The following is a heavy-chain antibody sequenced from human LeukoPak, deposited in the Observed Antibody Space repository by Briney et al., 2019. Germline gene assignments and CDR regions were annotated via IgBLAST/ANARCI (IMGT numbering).Heavy chain of an antibody. CDR3: AKDPFRARISAPDY. D-gene: IGHD6-6*01. J-gene: IGHJ4*02. CDR2: ISGSGGST. Sequence: PGGSLRLSCAASGFTFSSYAMSWVRQAPGKGLEWVSAISGSGGSTYYADSVKGRFTISRDNSKNTLYLQIYSLRAEDTAVYYCAKDPFRARISAPDYWGQGTLVTVSS. CDR1: GFTFSSYA. V-gene: IGHV3-23*01.